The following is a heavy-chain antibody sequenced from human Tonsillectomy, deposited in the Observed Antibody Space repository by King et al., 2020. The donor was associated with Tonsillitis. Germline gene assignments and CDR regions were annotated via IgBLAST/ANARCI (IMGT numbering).Heavy chain of an antibody. J-gene: IGHJ4*02. CDR1: GFTFDDYA. CDR2: ISWNSGSI. V-gene: IGHV3-9*01. Sequence: QLVQSGGGLVQPGRSLRLSCAASGFTFDDYAMHWVRQAPGKGLEWVSGISWNSGSIGYADSVKGRFTISRDNAKNSLYLQMNSLRAEDTALYYCAKDFGPPDFHSGYDHYFDYWGQGTLVTVSS. CDR3: AKDFGPPDFHSGYDHYFDY. D-gene: IGHD5-12*01.